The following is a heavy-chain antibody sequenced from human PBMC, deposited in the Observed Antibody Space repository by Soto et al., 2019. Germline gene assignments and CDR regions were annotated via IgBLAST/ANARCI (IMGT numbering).Heavy chain of an antibody. CDR3: ASPYDFWSGYSFCY. J-gene: IGHJ4*02. V-gene: IGHV1-69*13. D-gene: IGHD3-3*01. CDR2: IIPIFGTA. CDR1: GGTFSSYA. Sequence: SVKVSCKASGGTFSSYAISWVRQAPGQGLEWMGGIIPIFGTANYAQKFQGRVTITADESTSTAYMELSSLRSEDTAVYYCASPYDFWSGYSFCYWGQGTLVTVSS.